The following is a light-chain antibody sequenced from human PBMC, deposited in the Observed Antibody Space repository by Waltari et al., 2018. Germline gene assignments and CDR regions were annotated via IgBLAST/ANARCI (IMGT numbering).Light chain of an antibody. CDR3: TSYTSRHSLV. V-gene: IGLV2-14*03. Sequence: QSALTQPASVSGSPGQSITISCTGTSRDVGDYDWASWYQQHPGKAPKVVIFDVSYRPSVVANLFSGSKSGNTASLTISGRQAEDEADYYCTSYTSRHSLVFGTGTKVTVL. J-gene: IGLJ1*01. CDR2: DVS. CDR1: SRDVGDYDW.